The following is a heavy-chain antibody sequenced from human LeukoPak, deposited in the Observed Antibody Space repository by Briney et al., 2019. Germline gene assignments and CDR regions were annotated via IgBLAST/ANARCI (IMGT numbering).Heavy chain of an antibody. J-gene: IGHJ6*02. V-gene: IGHV1-69*04. CDR1: GGTFSSYA. CDR3: ARAEGWFGESPRDYYYYGMDV. CDR2: IIPILGIA. D-gene: IGHD3-10*01. Sequence: ASVKVSCKASGGTFSSYAISWVRQAPGQGLEWMGRIIPILGIANHAQNFQGRVAITADTSTSTAYMELSSLRSEDTAVYYCARAEGWFGESPRDYYYYGMDVWGQGTTVTVSS.